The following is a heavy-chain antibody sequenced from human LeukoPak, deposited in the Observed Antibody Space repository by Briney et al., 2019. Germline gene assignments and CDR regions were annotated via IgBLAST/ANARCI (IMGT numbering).Heavy chain of an antibody. D-gene: IGHD2-2*01. CDR3: ARDRFSVPAAMVPGHYFDY. J-gene: IGHJ4*02. CDR1: GGSISSSSYY. Sequence: SETLSLTCTVSGGSISSSSYYWGWIRQPPGKGLEWIGSIYYSGSTYYNPSLKSRVTISVDTSKNQFSLKLSSVTAADTAVYYCARDRFSVPAAMVPGHYFDYWGQGTLVTVSS. V-gene: IGHV4-39*07. CDR2: IYYSGST.